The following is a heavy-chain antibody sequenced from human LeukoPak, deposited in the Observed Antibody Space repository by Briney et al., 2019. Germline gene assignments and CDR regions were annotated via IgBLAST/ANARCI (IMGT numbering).Heavy chain of an antibody. D-gene: IGHD7-27*01. V-gene: IGHV4-4*02. J-gene: IGHJ4*02. CDR1: TVSGSSGNW. Sequence: PSETLSLTCALSTVSGSSGNWWSWVRQPPGKGLEWIGEVHKTGKTNHNPSLKTRVTISIDASKNQLSLELTSVTAADAAVYYCARELLGAPTPGAYWGQGTRVTVSS. CDR2: VHKTGKT. CDR3: ARELLGAPTPGAY.